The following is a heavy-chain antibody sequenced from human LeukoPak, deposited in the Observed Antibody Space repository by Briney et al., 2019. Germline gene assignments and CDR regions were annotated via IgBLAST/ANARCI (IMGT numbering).Heavy chain of an antibody. CDR3: AYGGYYGSGYYFEY. J-gene: IGHJ4*02. D-gene: IGHD3-10*01. CDR2: ISSGSVSI. CDR1: GFSFSTYT. Sequence: GGSLRLSCATSGFSFSTYTMNWVRQAPGKGLEWVSSISSGSVSIYYADSVKGRFTISRDNAKNSLYLQMSSLRAEDTALYYCAYGGYYGSGYYFEYWGQGTLVTVSS. V-gene: IGHV3-21*01.